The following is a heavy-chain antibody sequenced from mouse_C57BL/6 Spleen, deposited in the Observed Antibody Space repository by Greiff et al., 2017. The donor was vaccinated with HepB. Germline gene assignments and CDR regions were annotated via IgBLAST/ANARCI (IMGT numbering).Heavy chain of an antibody. J-gene: IGHJ2*01. CDR2: IYPRSGNT. CDR3: ATTYVYFDY. V-gene: IGHV1-81*01. D-gene: IGHD5-1*01. Sequence: VKLQQSGAELARPGASVKLSCKASGYTFTSYGISWVKQRTGQGLEWIGEIYPRSGNTYYNEKFKGKATLTADKSSSTAYMELRSLTSEDSAVYFCATTYVYFDYWGQGTTLTVSS. CDR1: GYTFTSYG.